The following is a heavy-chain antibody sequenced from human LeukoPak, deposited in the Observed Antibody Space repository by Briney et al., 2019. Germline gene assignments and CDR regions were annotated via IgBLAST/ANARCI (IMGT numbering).Heavy chain of an antibody. J-gene: IGHJ5*02. CDR3: ARASKYFDWSPPSWFDP. Sequence: SETLSLTCTVSGGSINSSSYYWGWIRQPPGKGLEWIGSIYYTGRTYNNPSLKSRVTISVDTSKNQFSLKLTSVTAADTAMYYCARASKYFDWSPPSWFDPWGQGTLVTVSS. D-gene: IGHD3-9*01. CDR1: GGSINSSSYY. CDR2: IYYTGRT. V-gene: IGHV4-39*07.